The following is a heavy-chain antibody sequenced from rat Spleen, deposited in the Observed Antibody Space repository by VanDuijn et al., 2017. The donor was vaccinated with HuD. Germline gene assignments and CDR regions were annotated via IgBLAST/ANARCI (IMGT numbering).Heavy chain of an antibody. CDR1: GFSLTSYH. J-gene: IGHJ2*01. CDR2: MWSDGAT. V-gene: IGHV2-32*01. CDR3: AKDGYFDY. Sequence: QVQLKESGPGLVQPSQTLSLTCTVSGFSLTSYHVHWVRQPSGKSLEWMGVMWSDGATSYNSALKSRLSIRRVTSNSQVFLKMNSLQTEDTATYYFAKDGYFDYWGQGVVVTVSS.